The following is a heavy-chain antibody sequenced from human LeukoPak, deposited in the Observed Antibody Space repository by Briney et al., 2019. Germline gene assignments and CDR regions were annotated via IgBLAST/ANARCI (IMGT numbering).Heavy chain of an antibody. CDR1: GYTFTSYG. V-gene: IGHV1-18*01. D-gene: IGHD2-21*02. J-gene: IGHJ6*02. CDR3: ARIDCGGDCPYYYYGMDV. CDR2: ISAYNGNT. Sequence: ASVKVSRKASGYTFTSYGISWVRQAPGQGLEWMGWISAYNGNTNYAQKLQGRVTMTTDTSTSTAYMELRSLRSDDTAVYYCARIDCGGDCPYYYYGMDVWGQGTTVTVSS.